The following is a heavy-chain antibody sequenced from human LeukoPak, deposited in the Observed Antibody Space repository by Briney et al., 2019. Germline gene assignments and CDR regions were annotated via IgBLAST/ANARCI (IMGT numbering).Heavy chain of an antibody. CDR1: GFTFSGSA. CDR2: IRSKANSYPT. J-gene: IGHJ4*02. CDR3: TRQGSMVRGVIIKEFDY. D-gene: IGHD3-10*01. V-gene: IGHV3-73*01. Sequence: GGSLKLSCAASGFTFSGSAMHWVRQASGKGLEWVGRIRSKANSYPTPYAASVKGRFTISRDDSKNTAYLQMNSLKTEDTAVYYCTRQGSMVRGVIIKEFDYWGQGTLVTVSS.